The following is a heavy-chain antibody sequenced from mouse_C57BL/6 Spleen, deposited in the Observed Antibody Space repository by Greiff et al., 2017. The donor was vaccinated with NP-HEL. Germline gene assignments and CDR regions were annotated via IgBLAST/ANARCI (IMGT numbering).Heavy chain of an antibody. V-gene: IGHV1-52*01. Sequence: QVQLQQPGAELVRPGSSVKLSCKASGYTFTSYWMHWVKQRPIQGLEWIGNIDPSDSETHYNQKFKDKATLTVDKSSSTAYMQLSSLTSEDSAVYYCARFNYGSGYGYFDVWGTGTTVTVSS. CDR1: GYTFTSYW. J-gene: IGHJ1*03. CDR2: IDPSDSET. CDR3: ARFNYGSGYGYFDV. D-gene: IGHD1-1*01.